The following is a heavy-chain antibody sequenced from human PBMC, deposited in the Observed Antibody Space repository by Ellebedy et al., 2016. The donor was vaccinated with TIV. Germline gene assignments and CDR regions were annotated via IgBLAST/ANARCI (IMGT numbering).Heavy chain of an antibody. Sequence: GESLKISCKTSGYRFSKHWISWVRQMPGKGLEWMGRIDPLNSYTNYSPSFQGHVTISLDTSVNTAFLQWTSLKASDTAIYYCARHRQSYCSGGSCSFDPWGQGTLVIVSS. J-gene: IGHJ5*02. CDR2: IDPLNSYT. CDR1: GYRFSKHW. D-gene: IGHD2-15*01. V-gene: IGHV5-10-1*01. CDR3: ARHRQSYCSGGSCSFDP.